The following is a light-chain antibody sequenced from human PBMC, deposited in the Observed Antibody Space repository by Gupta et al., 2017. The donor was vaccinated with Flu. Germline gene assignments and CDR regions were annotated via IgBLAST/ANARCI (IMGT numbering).Light chain of an antibody. CDR2: DVT. Sequence: QSAPTQPRSVSGSPGQSVTISCTGTISDVGGYNRVSWYQQRPGKAPKLILYDVTERPSGVPDRFSGSKSGNTASLTISGLHFDDEADYYCLSHAGRVTWVFGTGTTVTVL. V-gene: IGLV2-11*01. CDR3: LSHAGRVTWV. J-gene: IGLJ1*01. CDR1: ISDVGGYNR.